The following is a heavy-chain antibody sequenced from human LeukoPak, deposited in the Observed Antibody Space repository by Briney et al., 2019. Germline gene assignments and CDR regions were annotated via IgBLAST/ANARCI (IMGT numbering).Heavy chain of an antibody. D-gene: IGHD3-16*01. CDR3: ARWASISRQPGGFFDH. V-gene: IGHV4-38-2*02. J-gene: IGHJ4*02. CDR1: GDSVTNDFF. Sequence: SSETLSLTCTVSGDSVTNDFFWGWVRQPPGKELEWIGSFCLGRDTYYRPSLKIRVTISVDTSKNQFSLNLNSVTAADTAVYYCARWASISRQPGGFFDHWGQGTLVTVSS. CDR2: FCLGRDT.